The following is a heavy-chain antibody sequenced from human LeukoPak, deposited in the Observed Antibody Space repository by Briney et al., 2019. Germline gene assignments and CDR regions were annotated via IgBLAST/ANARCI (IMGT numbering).Heavy chain of an antibody. Sequence: SETLSLTCAVYGGSFSGYYWSWIRQPPGKGLEWIGEINHSGSTNYNPSLKSRVTISVDTSKNQFSLKLSSVTAADTAVYYCARDFPGWFDPWGQGTLVTVSS. CDR2: INHSGST. D-gene: IGHD3-3*01. J-gene: IGHJ5*02. V-gene: IGHV4-34*01. CDR1: GGSFSGYY. CDR3: ARDFPGWFDP.